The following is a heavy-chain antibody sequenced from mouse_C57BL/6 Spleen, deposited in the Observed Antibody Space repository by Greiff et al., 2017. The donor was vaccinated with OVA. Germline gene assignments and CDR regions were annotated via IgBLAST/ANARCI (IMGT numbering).Heavy chain of an antibody. V-gene: IGHV1-42*01. CDR3: ARPYYGSSYGY. CDR2: INPSTGGT. D-gene: IGHD1-1*01. CDR1: GYSFTGYY. Sequence: EVQLQESGPELVKPGASVKISCKASGYSFTGYYMNWVKQSPEKSLEWIGEINPSTGGTTYNQKFKAKATLTVDKSSSTADMQLKSLTSEDSAVYYCARPYYGSSYGYWGQGTTLTVSS. J-gene: IGHJ2*01.